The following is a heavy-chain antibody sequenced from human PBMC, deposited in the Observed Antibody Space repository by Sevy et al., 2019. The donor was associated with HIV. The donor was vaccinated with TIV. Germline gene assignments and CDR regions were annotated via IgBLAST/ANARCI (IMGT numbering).Heavy chain of an antibody. Sequence: GVSLRLSCAASGFTSGSFWMHWVRQTPGKGLIWVSHINSDGKIADYADSVKGRFTVSRDSAKNTQHLQMTGLGDEDTALYYCTIGSAGTAQHWGQGILVTVSS. CDR3: TIGSAGTAQH. D-gene: IGHD6-19*01. J-gene: IGHJ4*02. CDR1: GFTSGSFW. V-gene: IGHV3-74*01. CDR2: INSDGKIA.